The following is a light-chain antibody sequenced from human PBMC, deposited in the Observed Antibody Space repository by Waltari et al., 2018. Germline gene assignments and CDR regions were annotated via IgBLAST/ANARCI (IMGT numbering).Light chain of an antibody. V-gene: IGKV3-11*01. CDR3: QQRSNWLFT. CDR1: QSVSHY. Sequence: EIVLTQSPATLSLSPGERATLSCRASQSVSHYLAWFQQEPGQAPRLLSYEASRRATGIPTRFSGSGSATDFTLTISSLEPDDFAVYYCQQRSNWLFTFGPGTKVEIK. J-gene: IGKJ3*01. CDR2: EAS.